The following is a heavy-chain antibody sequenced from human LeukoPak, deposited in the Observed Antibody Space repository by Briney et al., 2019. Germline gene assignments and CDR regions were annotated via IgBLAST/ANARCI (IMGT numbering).Heavy chain of an antibody. CDR3: AKATHGRGDYFDS. CDR2: ISWNSGSF. J-gene: IGHJ4*02. Sequence: GGSLRLSCAASGFTFDDYAMHWVRQAPEKGLEWVSGISWNSGSFGYADSVKGRFTISRDNAKNSLYLQMNSLRPEDTALYYCAKATHGRGDYFDSWGQGTLVTVSS. CDR1: GFTFDDYA. V-gene: IGHV3-9*01. D-gene: IGHD5-24*01.